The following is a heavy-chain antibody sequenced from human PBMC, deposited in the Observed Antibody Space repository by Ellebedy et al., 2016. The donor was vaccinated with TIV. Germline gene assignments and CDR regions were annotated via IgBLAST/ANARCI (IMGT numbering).Heavy chain of an antibody. J-gene: IGHJ5*02. Sequence: SVKVSXKASGGTFSSYAISWVRQAPGQGLEWMGRIIPILGIANYAQKFQGRVTITADKSTSTAYMELSSLRSEDTAVYYCARDSAVITFGGVIAPSFDPWGQGTLVTVSS. D-gene: IGHD3-16*02. CDR1: GGTFSSYA. CDR2: IIPILGIA. V-gene: IGHV1-69*04. CDR3: ARDSAVITFGGVIAPSFDP.